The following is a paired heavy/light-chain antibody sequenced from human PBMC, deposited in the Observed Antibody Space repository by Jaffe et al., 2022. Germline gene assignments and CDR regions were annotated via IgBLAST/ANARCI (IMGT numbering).Light chain of an antibody. V-gene: IGKV1-13*02. CDR1: QGISSA. CDR2: DAS. J-gene: IGKJ2*01. Sequence: AIQLTQSPSSLSASVGDRVTITCRASQGISSALAWYQQKPGKAPKLLIYDASSLESGVPSRFSGSGSGTDFTLTISSLQPEDFATYYCQQFNSPYTFGQGTKLEIK. CDR3: QQFNSPYT.
Heavy chain of an antibody. J-gene: IGHJ4*02. Sequence: EVQLVQSGAEVKKPGESLKISCKGSGYSFTSYWIGWVRQMPGKGLEWMGIIYPGDSDTRYSPSFQGQVTISADKSISTAYLQWSSLKASDTAMYYCVRLRTGDSHYFDYWGQGTLVTVSS. V-gene: IGHV5-51*03. CDR1: GYSFTSYW. CDR3: VRLRTGDSHYFDY. D-gene: IGHD7-27*01. CDR2: IYPGDSDT.